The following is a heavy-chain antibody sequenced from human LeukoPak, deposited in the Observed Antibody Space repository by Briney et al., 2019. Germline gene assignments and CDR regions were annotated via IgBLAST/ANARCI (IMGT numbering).Heavy chain of an antibody. V-gene: IGHV1-8*01. Sequence: ASVKVSCKASGYTFTSYDINWVRQATGQGLEWMGWMNPNSGNTGYAQKFQGRVTMTRDTSISTAYMELSRLRSDDTAVYYCASIAVAGTIYFDYWGQGTLVTVSS. CDR2: MNPNSGNT. J-gene: IGHJ4*02. D-gene: IGHD6-19*01. CDR3: ASIAVAGTIYFDY. CDR1: GYTFTSYD.